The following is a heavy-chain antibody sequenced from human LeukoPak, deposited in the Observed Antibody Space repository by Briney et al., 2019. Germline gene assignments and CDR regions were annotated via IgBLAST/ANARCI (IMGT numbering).Heavy chain of an antibody. Sequence: ASVKVSCKASGYTFTGYYMHWVRQAPGQGLERMGRINPNSGGTNYAQKFQGRVTMTRDTSISTAYMELSRLRSDDTAVYYCLYSYCSSTSCYSYFDYWGQGTLVTVSS. CDR2: INPNSGGT. V-gene: IGHV1-2*06. CDR1: GYTFTGYY. J-gene: IGHJ4*02. CDR3: LYSYCSSTSCYSYFDY. D-gene: IGHD2-2*01.